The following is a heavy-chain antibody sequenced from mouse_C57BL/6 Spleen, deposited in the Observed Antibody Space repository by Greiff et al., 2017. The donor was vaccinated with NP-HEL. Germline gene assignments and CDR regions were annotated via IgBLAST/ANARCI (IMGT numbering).Heavy chain of an antibody. CDR3: AREDYYGSRYFDV. CDR2: FNPGSGGT. Sequence: VQLQQSGAELVRPGTSVKVSCKASGYAFTNYLIEWVKPRTGPGLAWIGVFNPGSGGTNYNEKFKGKATLTADKSSSTAYMQLSSLTSEDSAVYFCAREDYYGSRYFDVWGTGTTVTVSS. V-gene: IGHV1-54*01. CDR1: GYAFTNYL. D-gene: IGHD1-1*01. J-gene: IGHJ1*03.